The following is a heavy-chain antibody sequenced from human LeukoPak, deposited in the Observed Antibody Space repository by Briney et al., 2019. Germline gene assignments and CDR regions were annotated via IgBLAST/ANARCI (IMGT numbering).Heavy chain of an antibody. CDR2: ISWDGGST. J-gene: IGHJ4*02. Sequence: GGSLRLSCAASGFTFSSYAMHWVRHAPGKGLEWVSLISWDGGSTYYADSVKGRFTISRDNSKNSLYLQMNSLRAEDTALYYCAEDGLGQPDYWGQGTLVTVSS. CDR3: AEDGLGQPDY. CDR1: GFTFSSYA. V-gene: IGHV3-43D*04. D-gene: IGHD1-1*01.